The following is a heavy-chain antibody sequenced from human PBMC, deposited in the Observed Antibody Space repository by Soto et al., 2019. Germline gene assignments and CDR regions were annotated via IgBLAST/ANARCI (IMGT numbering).Heavy chain of an antibody. D-gene: IGHD3-10*01. CDR3: ARYFSGSTLDY. J-gene: IGHJ4*02. Sequence: QVQLVESGGGVVQPGRSLRLSCAASGFTFSSYAMHWVRQAPGKGLEWVAVISYDGSNKYYADSVKGRFTISRDNSKNTLYLQMNSLRAEDTAVYYCARYFSGSTLDYWGQGTLVTVSS. V-gene: IGHV3-30-3*01. CDR1: GFTFSSYA. CDR2: ISYDGSNK.